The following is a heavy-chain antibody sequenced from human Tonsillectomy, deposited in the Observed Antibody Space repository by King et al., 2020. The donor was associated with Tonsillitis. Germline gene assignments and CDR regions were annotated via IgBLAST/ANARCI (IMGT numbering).Heavy chain of an antibody. D-gene: IGHD3-9*01. CDR3: AKGGNYDILTGYLWFDP. Sequence: QLVQSGGVVVQPGGSLRLSCAASGFTFDDYAMHWVRQAPGKGLEWVSLISWDGGSTYYADSVKGRFTISRDNSKNSLYLQMNSLRAEDTALYYCAKGGNYDILTGYLWFDPWGQGTLVTVSS. CDR2: ISWDGGST. V-gene: IGHV3-43D*03. CDR1: GFTFDDYA. J-gene: IGHJ5*02.